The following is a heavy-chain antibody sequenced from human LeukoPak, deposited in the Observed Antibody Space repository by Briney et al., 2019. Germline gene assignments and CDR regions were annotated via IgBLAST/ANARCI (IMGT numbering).Heavy chain of an antibody. J-gene: IGHJ3*02. D-gene: IGHD3-22*01. CDR3: ARDTTYYESSAYYDSYDI. V-gene: IGHV3-7*01. CDR1: GFTFSSYW. CDR2: IKQDGSER. Sequence: GGSLRLSCAASGFTFSSYWMSWVRQAPGKGLEWVANIKQDGSERHCLDSVRGRFTVSRDNAKNSLYLQLNSLRAEDTAVYFCARDTTYYESSAYYDSYDIWGQGTMVTVSS.